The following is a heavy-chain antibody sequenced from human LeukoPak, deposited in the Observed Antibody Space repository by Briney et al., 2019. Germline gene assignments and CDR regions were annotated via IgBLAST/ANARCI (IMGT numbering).Heavy chain of an antibody. D-gene: IGHD1-7*01. Sequence: SETLSLICTVSVYSISSGYYWGWIRQPPGKGLEWIGSIHHSGSTYYNPSLKSRVTISEDTSKNQFSLKLNSVTAADTAAYYCAREANWNYGYWGQGTLVTVSS. CDR1: VYSISSGYY. J-gene: IGHJ4*02. CDR3: AREANWNYGY. CDR2: IHHSGST. V-gene: IGHV4-38-2*02.